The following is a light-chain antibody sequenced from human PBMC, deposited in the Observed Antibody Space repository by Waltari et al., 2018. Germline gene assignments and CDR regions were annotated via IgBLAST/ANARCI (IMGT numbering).Light chain of an antibody. V-gene: IGLV2-23*02. Sequence: QSALPHPPSVSGPPGQSSPFPGPGASVDFGGFDIVPWYQQHPGKAPKLIICDVSKRPSGVSDRFSGSKSGDTASLTISGLQFEDEADYYCCSYAGNYIWVFGGGTRLTVL. J-gene: IGLJ3*02. CDR1: SVDFGGFDI. CDR2: DVS. CDR3: CSYAGNYIWV.